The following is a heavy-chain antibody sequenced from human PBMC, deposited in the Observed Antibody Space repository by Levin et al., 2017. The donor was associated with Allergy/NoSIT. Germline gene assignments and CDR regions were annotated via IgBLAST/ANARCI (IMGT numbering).Heavy chain of an antibody. Sequence: PGGSLRLSCAASGFTFSSYWMSWVRQAPGKGLEWVANIKQDGSEKYYVDSVKGRFTISRDNAKNSLYLQMNSLRAEDTAVYYCARFGGYSGYDWKVPPSYFDYWGQGTLVTVSS. CDR1: GFTFSSYW. V-gene: IGHV3-7*01. CDR2: IKQDGSEK. J-gene: IGHJ4*02. D-gene: IGHD5-12*01. CDR3: ARFGGYSGYDWKVPPSYFDY.